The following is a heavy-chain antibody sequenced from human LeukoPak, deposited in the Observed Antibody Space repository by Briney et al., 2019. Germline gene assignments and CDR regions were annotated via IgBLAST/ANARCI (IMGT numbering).Heavy chain of an antibody. CDR3: AAFEEAYYDFWSGPRGDAFDI. Sequence: GASVKVSCKASGYTFTGYYMHWVRQAPGQGLEWMGWINPNSGGTNYAQKFQGRVTMTRDTSISTAYMELSRLRSDDTAVYYCAAFEEAYYDFWSGPRGDAFDIWGQGTMVTVSS. V-gene: IGHV1-2*02. CDR1: GYTFTGYY. J-gene: IGHJ3*02. D-gene: IGHD3-3*01. CDR2: INPNSGGT.